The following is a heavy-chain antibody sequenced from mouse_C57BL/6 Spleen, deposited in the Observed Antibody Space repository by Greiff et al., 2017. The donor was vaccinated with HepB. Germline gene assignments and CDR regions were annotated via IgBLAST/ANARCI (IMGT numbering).Heavy chain of an antibody. CDR3: TTTYYGSSYEYYFDY. D-gene: IGHD1-1*01. Sequence: EVQLQQSGAELVRPGASVKLSCTASGFNIKDDYMHWVKQRPEQGLEWIGWIHPENGDTEYASKFQGKATITADTSSNTAYLQLSSLTSEDTAVYYCTTTYYGSSYEYYFDYWGQGTTLTVSS. J-gene: IGHJ2*01. CDR1: GFNIKDDY. CDR2: IHPENGDT. V-gene: IGHV14-4*01.